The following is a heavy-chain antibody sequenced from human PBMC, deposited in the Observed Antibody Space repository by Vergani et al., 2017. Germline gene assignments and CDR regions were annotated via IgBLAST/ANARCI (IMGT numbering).Heavy chain of an antibody. V-gene: IGHV3-23*01. Sequence: EVQLLESGGGLVHPGGSLRLSCAASGFTFSSYAMSWVRQAPGKGLEWVSVSSAGGGSTYYADSVKGRLTISRDNSKNTRYLHMSSLRAEDTAVYYCAKNRAIFGVIDYWGQGTLVTGSS. D-gene: IGHD3-3*01. CDR2: SSAGGGST. CDR1: GFTFSSYA. CDR3: AKNRAIFGVIDY. J-gene: IGHJ4*02.